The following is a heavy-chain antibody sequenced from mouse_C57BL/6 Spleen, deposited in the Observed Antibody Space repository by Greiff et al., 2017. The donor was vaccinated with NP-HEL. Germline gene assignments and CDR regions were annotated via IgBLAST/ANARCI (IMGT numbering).Heavy chain of an antibody. D-gene: IGHD2-3*01. CDR1: GFNIKNTY. CDR3: APRDGCYPAWCAY. V-gene: IGHV14-3*01. J-gene: IGHJ3*01. Sequence: EVQLQQSVAELVRPGASVKLSCTASGFNIKNTYMHWVKQRPEQGLEWIGRIDPANGNTKYAPKFQGQATITADTSANTAYLQLSSLTSEDTAINYCAPRDGCYPAWCAYWGQGTLVTVSA. CDR2: IDPANGNT.